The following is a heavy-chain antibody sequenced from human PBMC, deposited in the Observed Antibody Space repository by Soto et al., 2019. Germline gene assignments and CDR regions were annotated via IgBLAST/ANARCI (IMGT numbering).Heavy chain of an antibody. J-gene: IGHJ3*02. CDR2: IRSKANSYAT. Sequence: EVQLVESGGGLVQPGGSLKLSCAASGFTFSGSAMHWVRQASGKGLEWVGRIRSKANSYATAYAASVKGRFTISRDDSKNTAYLQMNSLKTEDTAVYYWTIQVVSGWSSPGSAFDIWGQGTMVTVSS. CDR1: GFTFSGSA. D-gene: IGHD6-19*01. V-gene: IGHV3-73*01. CDR3: TIQVVSGWSSPGSAFDI.